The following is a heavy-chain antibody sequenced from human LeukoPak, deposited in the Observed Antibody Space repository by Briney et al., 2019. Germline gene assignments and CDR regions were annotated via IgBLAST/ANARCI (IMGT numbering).Heavy chain of an antibody. Sequence: ASVTVSCKASGYTFTDYYMHWVRQAPGQGLEWMGWINPNSADTNYVQKFQGRVTMTRDTSLNTAYMELRSLRSDDTAVYYCARDYYDSSGYRRFYYYYYGMDVWGQGTTVTVSS. D-gene: IGHD3-22*01. CDR1: GYTFTDYY. CDR3: ARDYYDSSGYRRFYYYYYGMDV. J-gene: IGHJ6*02. V-gene: IGHV1-2*02. CDR2: INPNSADT.